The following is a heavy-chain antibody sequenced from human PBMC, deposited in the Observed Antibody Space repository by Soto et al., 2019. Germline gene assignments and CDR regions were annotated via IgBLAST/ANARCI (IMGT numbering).Heavy chain of an antibody. D-gene: IGHD1-26*01. CDR2: IKSKTDGGTT. J-gene: IGHJ6*02. CDR1: GFTFSNAW. Sequence: GGSLRLSCAASGFTFSNAWMNLVRQAPGKGLEWVGRIKSKTDGGTTDYAAPVKGRFTISRDDSKNTLYLQMNSLKTEDTAVYYCTTAISGATPYYYYYYYGMDVWGQGTTVTVSS. V-gene: IGHV3-15*07. CDR3: TTAISGATPYYYYYYYGMDV.